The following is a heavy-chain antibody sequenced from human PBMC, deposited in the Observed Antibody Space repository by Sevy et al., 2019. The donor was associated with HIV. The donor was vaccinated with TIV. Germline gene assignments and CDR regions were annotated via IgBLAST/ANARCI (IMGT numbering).Heavy chain of an antibody. V-gene: IGHV3-30*18. J-gene: IGHJ6*02. Sequence: GGSLRLSCAASGFTFSSYGMHWVRQAPGKGLEWVAVISYDGSNKYYADSVKGRFTISRVNSKNTLYLQMNSLRAEDTAVYYCAKEEGVGATGYYYGMDVWGQGTTVTVSS. D-gene: IGHD1-26*01. CDR1: GFTFSSYG. CDR3: AKEEGVGATGYYYGMDV. CDR2: ISYDGSNK.